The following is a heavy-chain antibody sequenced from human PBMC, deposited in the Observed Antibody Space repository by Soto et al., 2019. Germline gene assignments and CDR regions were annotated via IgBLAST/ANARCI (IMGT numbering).Heavy chain of an antibody. CDR3: AREIRRYGFDY. V-gene: IGHV3-21*01. CDR2: ISTSGTYT. CDR1: GFSFSTYN. Sequence: GGSLRLSCAASGFSFSTYNMNWVRQAPGKGLEWVSSISTSGTYTYYADSVKGRFTISRDNAKNSLYLQMNSLRAEDTAVYYCAREIRRYGFDYWGQGTLVTVSS. J-gene: IGHJ4*02. D-gene: IGHD1-1*01.